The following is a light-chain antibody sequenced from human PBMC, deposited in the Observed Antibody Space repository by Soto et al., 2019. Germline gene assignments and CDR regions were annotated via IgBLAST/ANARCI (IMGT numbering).Light chain of an antibody. CDR1: QSVGNN. CDR3: QQYGSSPRT. J-gene: IGKJ1*01. V-gene: IGKV3-20*01. Sequence: DIVLTQSPATLSLSPGERATLSCRASQSVGNNLAWYQQKPGQAPGLLIYEASTRATGIPARFSGSGSGTDFTLTISRLEPEDFAVYYCQQYGSSPRTFGQGTKVDIK. CDR2: EAS.